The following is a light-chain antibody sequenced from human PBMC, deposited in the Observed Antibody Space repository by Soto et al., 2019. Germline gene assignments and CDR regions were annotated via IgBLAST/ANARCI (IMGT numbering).Light chain of an antibody. CDR2: AAS. J-gene: IGKJ3*01. CDR1: QGISSY. V-gene: IGKV1-9*01. Sequence: DIQLTQSPSFLSASVGDRVTITCRASQGISSYLAWYQQKPGKAPKLLIYAASTLQSGVPSRFSGSGSGTEFTLTISSLQPEDFATYYCQQNNSYPLTFGPGTKVDIK. CDR3: QQNNSYPLT.